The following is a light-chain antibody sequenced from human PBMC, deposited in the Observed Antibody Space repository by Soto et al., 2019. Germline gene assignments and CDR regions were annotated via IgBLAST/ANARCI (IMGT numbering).Light chain of an antibody. CDR3: SSYASSSIYV. CDR2: EVN. J-gene: IGLJ1*01. CDR1: SSDVGGYNY. V-gene: IGLV2-14*01. Sequence: QAVVTQPASVSGSPGQSITISCTGTSSDVGGYNYVSWYQQHPAKAPKLMIYEVNNRPSGVSNRFSGSKSGNTASLTISGLQAEDEADYYCSSYASSSIYVFATGTKLTVL.